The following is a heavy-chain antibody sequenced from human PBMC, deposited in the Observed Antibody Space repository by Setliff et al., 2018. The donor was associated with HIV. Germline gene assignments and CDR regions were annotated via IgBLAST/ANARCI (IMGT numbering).Heavy chain of an antibody. CDR3: ARGTVGATFLHNDY. J-gene: IGHJ4*02. CDR2: IKEDGSEK. V-gene: IGHV3-7*01. CDR1: GLTFSSYW. D-gene: IGHD1-26*01. Sequence: GGSLRLSCAASGLTFSSYWMSWVRQAPGKGLEWMANIKEDGSEKYYVDSVKGRFTISRDNAKNSLYLQMNSLRAEDTAVYYCARGTVGATFLHNDYWGQGTLVTVSS.